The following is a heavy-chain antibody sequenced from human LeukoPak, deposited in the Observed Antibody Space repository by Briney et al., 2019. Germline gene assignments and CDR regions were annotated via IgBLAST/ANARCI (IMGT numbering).Heavy chain of an antibody. CDR1: GFTFSSYW. CDR3: ARRAGAYSHPYDY. V-gene: IGHV3-74*01. Sequence: GGSLRLSCAASGFTFSSYWMHWVRQAPGKGLVWVSRIKFDGSSTSYADSVKGRFTISRDNSKNTLYLQMNSLRAEDTAVYYCARRAGAYSHPYDYWGQGTLVTVSS. CDR2: IKFDGSST. D-gene: IGHD4/OR15-4a*01. J-gene: IGHJ4*02.